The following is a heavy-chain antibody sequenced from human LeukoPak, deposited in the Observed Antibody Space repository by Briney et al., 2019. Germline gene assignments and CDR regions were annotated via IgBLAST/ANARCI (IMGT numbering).Heavy chain of an antibody. V-gene: IGHV1-2*02. D-gene: IGHD3-10*01. Sequence: AASVKVSCKASGYTFTGYYMHWVRQAPGQGLEWMGWINPNSGGTNYAQKFQGRVTMTRDTSISTAYMELSRLRSDDTAVYYCARGQHYYGSGSYLVGFDYWGQGTLVTVSS. CDR3: ARGQHYYGSGSYLVGFDY. CDR2: INPNSGGT. J-gene: IGHJ4*02. CDR1: GYTFTGYY.